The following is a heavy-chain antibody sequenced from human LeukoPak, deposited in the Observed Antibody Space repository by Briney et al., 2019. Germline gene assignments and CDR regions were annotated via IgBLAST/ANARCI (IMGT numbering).Heavy chain of an antibody. V-gene: IGHV3-30*04. D-gene: IGHD3-10*01. Sequence: GSLRLSCAASGFTFSNYTMHWVRQAPGKGLEWGALISYDGSDIYYADSVKGRFTISRDNSRNTLYLQMNSLRTEDTAVYCCAGRSGGEDYWGQGTLVTVSS. CDR1: GFTFSNYT. CDR2: ISYDGSDI. J-gene: IGHJ4*02. CDR3: AGRSGGEDY.